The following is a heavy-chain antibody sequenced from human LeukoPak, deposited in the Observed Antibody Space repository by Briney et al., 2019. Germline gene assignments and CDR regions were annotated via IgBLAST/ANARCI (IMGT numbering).Heavy chain of an antibody. D-gene: IGHD6-6*01. J-gene: IGHJ1*01. CDR2: ISSSSDYI. V-gene: IGHV3-21*01. CDR1: GITFSTYS. CDR3: AIDPWGSSSF. Sequence: GGSLRLSCAASGITFSTYSMNCVRQAPGKGLEWVSSISSSSDYIHYADSLKGRFTISRDNAKNSLYLQMNSLRAEDTAVYYCAIDPWGSSSFWGQGTLVTVSS.